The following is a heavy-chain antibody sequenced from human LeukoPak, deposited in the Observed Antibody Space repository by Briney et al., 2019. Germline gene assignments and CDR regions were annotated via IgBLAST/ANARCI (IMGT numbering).Heavy chain of an antibody. V-gene: IGHV4-4*02. J-gene: IGHJ3*02. CDR2: IYHSGST. CDR1: GGSISNTNW. D-gene: IGHD3-16*02. CDR3: ARVIAWSFDI. Sequence: PSGTLSLTCGVSGGSISNTNWWTWVRQPPGKGLEWIGEIYHSGSTNCNPSLKSRVTISVDTSKNQFSLKLSSVTAADTAVYYCARVIAWSFDIWGQGTMVTVSS.